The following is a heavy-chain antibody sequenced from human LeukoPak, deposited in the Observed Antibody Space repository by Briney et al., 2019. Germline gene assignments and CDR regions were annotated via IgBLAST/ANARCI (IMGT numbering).Heavy chain of an antibody. CDR2: ISGSGGST. CDR3: AKENNDYYDSSGYYYVDDAFDI. Sequence: GGSLRLSCAASGFTFSSYGIHWVRQAPGKGLEWVSAISGSGGSTYYADSVKGRFTISRDNSKNTLYLQMNSLRAEDTAVYYCAKENNDYYDSSGYYYVDDAFDIWGQGKMVTV. CDR1: GFTFSSYG. V-gene: IGHV3-23*01. J-gene: IGHJ3*02. D-gene: IGHD3-22*01.